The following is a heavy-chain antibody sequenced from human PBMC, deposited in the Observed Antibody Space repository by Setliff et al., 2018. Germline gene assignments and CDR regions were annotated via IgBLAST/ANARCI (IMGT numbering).Heavy chain of an antibody. D-gene: IGHD1-1*01. CDR2: INQSGTT. CDR1: GDSISNDYW. J-gene: IGHJ4*02. CDR3: ARGVRTGHLDS. V-gene: IGHV4-4*01. Sequence: LSLTCAVSGDSISNDYWWSWVRQPPERELEWIGEINQSGTTNYNPPLKGRATISVDNSKNQFSLNLNSVTVADTAVYFCARGVRTGHLDSWGQGTLVTVAS.